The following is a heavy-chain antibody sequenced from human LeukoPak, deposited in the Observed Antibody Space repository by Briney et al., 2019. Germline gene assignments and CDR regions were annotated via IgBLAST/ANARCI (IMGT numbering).Heavy chain of an antibody. Sequence: GRSLRLSCAASGFTFSNFGMHWVRQAPGKGLEWVAVISYDGKNEYYTDSVKGRFTISRDNAKNTLYLQMNSLRAEDTAVYYCARDGGEVAYWGQGTLVTVSS. V-gene: IGHV3-30*03. CDR3: ARDGGEVAY. D-gene: IGHD2-15*01. CDR2: ISYDGKNE. J-gene: IGHJ4*02. CDR1: GFTFSNFG.